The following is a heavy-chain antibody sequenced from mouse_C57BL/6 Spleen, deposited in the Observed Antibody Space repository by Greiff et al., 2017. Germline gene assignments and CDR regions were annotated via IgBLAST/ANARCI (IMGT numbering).Heavy chain of an antibody. CDR1: GFTFSSYA. CDR2: ISDGGSYT. V-gene: IGHV5-4*01. D-gene: IGHD2-3*01. CDR3: ASLYDGYYFDV. Sequence: EVQGVESGGGLVKPGGSLKLSCAASGFTFSSYAMSWVRQTPEKRLEWVATISDGGSYTYYPDNVKGRFTISRDNATNNLYLQMSHLKSEDTAMYYCASLYDGYYFDVWGTGTTVTVSS. J-gene: IGHJ1*03.